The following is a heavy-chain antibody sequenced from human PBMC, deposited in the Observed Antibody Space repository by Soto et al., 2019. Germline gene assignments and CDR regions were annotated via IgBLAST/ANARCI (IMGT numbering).Heavy chain of an antibody. J-gene: IGHJ5*02. CDR1: GGSMTSYY. CDR3: ARGQRFSDWFDP. Sequence: TSETLSLTCTVSGGSMTSYYWTWIRQPAGNGLEWIGRVYSSGGTHYNPSLKSRVTISLDTSKNQFSLRLLSVTDADTAVYFCARGQRFSDWFDPWGQGTLVTVSS. V-gene: IGHV4-4*07. CDR2: VYSSGGT. D-gene: IGHD3-3*01.